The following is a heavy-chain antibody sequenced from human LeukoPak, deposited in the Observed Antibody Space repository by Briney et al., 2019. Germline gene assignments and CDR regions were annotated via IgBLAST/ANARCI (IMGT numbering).Heavy chain of an antibody. Sequence: GGSLRLSCSASGFTFSDYDMTWFRQAPGKGLEWVSSIRGLSSHIYYGDSVKGRFSISRDNAKNSLYLQMNSLGAEDTAVYYCGRAFPPLRTSSAGDLWGQGTLVPVSS. CDR2: IRGLSSHI. D-gene: IGHD3-16*01. J-gene: IGHJ4*02. CDR1: GFTFSDYD. V-gene: IGHV3-21*01. CDR3: GRAFPPLRTSSAGDL.